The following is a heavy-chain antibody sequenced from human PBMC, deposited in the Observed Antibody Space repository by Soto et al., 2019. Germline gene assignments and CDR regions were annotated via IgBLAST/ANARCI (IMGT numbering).Heavy chain of an antibody. D-gene: IGHD2-15*01. Sequence: GESLKISCKGSGYSFTNYWIRWVRQMPGKGLEWMGIIYPGDSDTRYSQYLQGQVTVSADQSIGPPYLQWSSLKASDPAMYYCARRCSGGNCNTPHYYTVRDVWGKGTTVTVSS. V-gene: IGHV5-51*01. CDR1: GYSFTNYW. J-gene: IGHJ6*01. CDR2: IYPGDSDT. CDR3: ARRCSGGNCNTPHYYTVRDV.